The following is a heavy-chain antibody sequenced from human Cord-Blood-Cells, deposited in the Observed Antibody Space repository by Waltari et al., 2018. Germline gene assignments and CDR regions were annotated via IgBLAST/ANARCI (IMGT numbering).Heavy chain of an antibody. D-gene: IGHD3-3*01. CDR1: GGSISNSSYY. CDR3: ARGRIFGVVIEGWFDP. Sequence: QLQLQESGPGLVKPSETLSLTCTVSGGSISNSSYYWGRIRPPPGKGLEWIGIIYYSGSTYYNPSLKSRVTISVDTSKNQFSLKLSSVTAADTAVYYCARGRIFGVVIEGWFDPWGQGTLVTVSS. V-gene: IGHV4-39*01. J-gene: IGHJ5*02. CDR2: IYYSGST.